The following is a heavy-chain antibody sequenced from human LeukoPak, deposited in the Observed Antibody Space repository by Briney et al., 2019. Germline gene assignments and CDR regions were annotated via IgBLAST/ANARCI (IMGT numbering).Heavy chain of an antibody. V-gene: IGHV3-33*01. Sequence: GGSLRLSCAASGFAFSTYGMHWVRQAPGKGLEWVAVIWYDGSHKYYADSVKGRFTISRDNSKNTLYLQMNSLRAEDAAVYYCARDSDGYIDYFDYWGQGTLVTVSS. D-gene: IGHD5-24*01. CDR3: ARDSDGYIDYFDY. J-gene: IGHJ4*02. CDR1: GFAFSTYG. CDR2: IWYDGSHK.